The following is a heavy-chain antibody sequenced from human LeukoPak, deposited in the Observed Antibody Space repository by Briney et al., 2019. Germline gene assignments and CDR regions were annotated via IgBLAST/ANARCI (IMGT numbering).Heavy chain of an antibody. V-gene: IGHV1-69*04. D-gene: IGHD1-26*01. Sequence: SVKVSCKASGGTFSSYAISWVRPAPGQGLEWMGRIIPILGIANYARKFQGRVTITADKSTSTAYMELSSLRSEDTAVYYCASRVGTNYFDYWGQGTLVTVFS. CDR3: ASRVGTNYFDY. CDR1: GGTFSSYA. CDR2: IIPILGIA. J-gene: IGHJ4*02.